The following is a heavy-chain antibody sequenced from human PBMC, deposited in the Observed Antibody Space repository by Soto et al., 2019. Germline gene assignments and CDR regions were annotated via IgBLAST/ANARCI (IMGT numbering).Heavy chain of an antibody. CDR3: AREGDYYDSSGYSAYYYYYGMDV. J-gene: IGHJ6*02. D-gene: IGHD3-22*01. CDR2: ISAYNGNT. Sequence: QVQLVQSGAEVKKPGASVKVSCKASGYTFTSYGISWVRQAPGQGLEWMGWISAYNGNTNYAQKLQGRVTMTTDTSTSTADMELRSLRSDDTAVYYCAREGDYYDSSGYSAYYYYYGMDVWGQGTKVTVSS. CDR1: GYTFTSYG. V-gene: IGHV1-18*01.